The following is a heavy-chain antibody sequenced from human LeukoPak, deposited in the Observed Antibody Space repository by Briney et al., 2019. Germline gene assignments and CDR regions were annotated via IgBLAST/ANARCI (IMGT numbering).Heavy chain of an antibody. CDR2: ISASGGCT. CDR3: AKDRGRGDLGWGFDN. D-gene: IGHD2-21*02. J-gene: IGHJ4*02. Sequence: PGGSLRPSCAASGFTFSNYAMTWVRQAPGQGLEWVSGISASGGCTAYADSVKGRFTISRDNSKNTLFLQMNSLRDEDTAVYYCAKDRGRGDLGWGFDNWGQGTLATVSS. CDR1: GFTFSNYA. V-gene: IGHV3-23*01.